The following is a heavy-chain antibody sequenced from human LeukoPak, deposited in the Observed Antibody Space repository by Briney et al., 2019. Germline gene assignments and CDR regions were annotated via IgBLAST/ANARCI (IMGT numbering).Heavy chain of an antibody. CDR1: GGSISSYY. J-gene: IGHJ6*02. Sequence: KPSETLSLTCTVSGGSISSYYWSWIRQPPGKGLEWIGYIYYSGSTSYNPSLKSRVTISVDTSKNQFSLKLSSVTAADTAVYYCARVPTSPGPTLRYYYGMDVWGQGTTVTVSS. D-gene: IGHD2-2*01. CDR3: ARVPTSPGPTLRYYYGMDV. V-gene: IGHV4-59*01. CDR2: IYYSGST.